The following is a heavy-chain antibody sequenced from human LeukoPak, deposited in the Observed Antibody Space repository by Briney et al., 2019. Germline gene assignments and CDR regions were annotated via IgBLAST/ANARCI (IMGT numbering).Heavy chain of an antibody. CDR2: IYYSGST. CDR1: SGSITSYY. Sequence: SETLSLTCTVSSGSITSYYWSWIRQPPGKGLEWIGYIYYSGSTNYNPPLKSRVPISVETSKKQFSLKLSSVTAEDTAVYYCARTPLGDSSSWPYYFHYWGQGTLVTVSS. CDR3: ARTPLGDSSSWPYYFHY. V-gene: IGHV4-59*01. D-gene: IGHD6-13*01. J-gene: IGHJ4*02.